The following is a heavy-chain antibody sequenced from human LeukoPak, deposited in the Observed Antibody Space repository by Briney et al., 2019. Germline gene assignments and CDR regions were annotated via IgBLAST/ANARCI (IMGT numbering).Heavy chain of an antibody. D-gene: IGHD2-2*01. CDR1: GRSISSYY. Sequence: SETLSLTCTVSGRSISSYYWSWIRQPPGKGLEWIGYIYTSGSTNYNPSLQSRVTISIDTSKNQFSLKLSSVTAADTAVYYCARHRGYCSSTSCYYAFDIWGQGTMVTVSS. V-gene: IGHV4-4*09. CDR3: ARHRGYCSSTSCYYAFDI. J-gene: IGHJ3*02. CDR2: IYTSGST.